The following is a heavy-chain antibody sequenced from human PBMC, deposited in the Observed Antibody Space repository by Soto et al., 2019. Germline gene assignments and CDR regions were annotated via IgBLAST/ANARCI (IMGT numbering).Heavy chain of an antibody. CDR3: ERVMIGTSRHTDSDY. V-gene: IGHV4-39*01. CDR2: IDYNGVT. D-gene: IGHD2-8*01. Sequence: SETLSLTCTVSGASISSRDHYWGWIRQTPGKGLEWIGNIDYNGVTYYNPSLKSRVTVSKDTSKNQFSLKVASVTAADTAIYYCERVMIGTSRHTDSDYWGQGTQVTVSS. J-gene: IGHJ4*02. CDR1: GASISSRDHY.